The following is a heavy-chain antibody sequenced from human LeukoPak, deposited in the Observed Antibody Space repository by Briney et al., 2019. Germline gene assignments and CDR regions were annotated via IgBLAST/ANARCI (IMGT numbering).Heavy chain of an antibody. CDR2: TNQDGTER. CDR3: VRDMDV. CDR1: GFTFSDSA. J-gene: IGHJ6*02. V-gene: IGHV3-7*05. Sequence: GGSLKLSCAASGFTFSDSAMHWVRQASGKGLEWVANTNQDGTERHYVDPVKGRSTISRDNAKNSLYLQMDTLRAEDTAVYYCVRDMDVWGQGTTVTVSS.